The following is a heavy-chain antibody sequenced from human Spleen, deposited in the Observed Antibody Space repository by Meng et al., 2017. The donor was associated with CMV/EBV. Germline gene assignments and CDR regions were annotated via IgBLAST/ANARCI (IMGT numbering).Heavy chain of an antibody. Sequence: GESLKISCAASGFTVSSNYLTWVRQDPGKGLEWVSIIYSGGSTYYADSVKGRFTISRDNAKNSLFLQMNSLRAEDTAVYYCARSLYYDIFTGYYAPYYYNGMDVWGQGTTVTVSS. CDR2: IYSGGST. CDR1: GFTVSSNY. D-gene: IGHD3-9*01. CDR3: ARSLYYDIFTGYYAPYYYNGMDV. J-gene: IGHJ6*02. V-gene: IGHV3-53*01.